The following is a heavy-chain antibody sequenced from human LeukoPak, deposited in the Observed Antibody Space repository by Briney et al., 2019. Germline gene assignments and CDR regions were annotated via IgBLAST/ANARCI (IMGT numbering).Heavy chain of an antibody. J-gene: IGHJ4*02. CDR1: GFTFSSYA. V-gene: IGHV3-53*01. D-gene: IGHD4/OR15-4a*01. Sequence: GGSLRLSCAASGFTFSSYAMSWVRQAPGKGLEWVSFIYSDNTHYSDSVKGRFTISRDNSKNTLYLQMTTLRAEDTAVYYCARPAGAYSHPYDYWGQGTLVTVSS. CDR3: ARPAGAYSHPYDY. CDR2: IYSDNT.